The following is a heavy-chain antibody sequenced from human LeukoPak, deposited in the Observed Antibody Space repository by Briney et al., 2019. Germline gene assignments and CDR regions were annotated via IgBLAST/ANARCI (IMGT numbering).Heavy chain of an antibody. J-gene: IGHJ4*02. D-gene: IGHD5-18*01. Sequence: ASVKVSCKVSGYTLSELSIHWVRQAPGQGLEWMGGFDPEHGKTIDSHKLRGRVTMSEDTSTDTAYMELTSLTSDDTAVYFCTTRGYSQSEFDYWGQGSPVTVSS. CDR2: FDPEHGKT. CDR3: TTRGYSQSEFDY. CDR1: GYTLSELS. V-gene: IGHV1-24*01.